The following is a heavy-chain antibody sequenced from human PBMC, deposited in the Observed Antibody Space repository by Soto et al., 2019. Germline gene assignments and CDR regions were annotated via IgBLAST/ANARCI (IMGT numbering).Heavy chain of an antibody. J-gene: IGHJ4*02. CDR1: GGSIISSSNH. Sequence: PSETLSHTCTFSGGSIISSSNHWGWIRQPPGKGLEWIGYIYYSGSTNYNPSLKSRVTISVDTSKNQFSLKLSSVTAADTAVYYCARVRETYYYGSGSYQFFDYWGQGTLVTVSS. D-gene: IGHD3-10*01. V-gene: IGHV4-61*05. CDR2: IYYSGST. CDR3: ARVRETYYYGSGSYQFFDY.